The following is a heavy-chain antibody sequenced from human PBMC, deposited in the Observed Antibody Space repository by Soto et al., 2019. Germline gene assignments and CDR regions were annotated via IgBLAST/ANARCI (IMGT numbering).Heavy chain of an antibody. J-gene: IGHJ4*02. CDR3: ARMEPELGISLYFDY. D-gene: IGHD7-27*01. V-gene: IGHV4-31*03. CDR1: GGSISSGGYY. CDR2: IYYSGST. Sequence: SETLSLTCTVSGGSISSGGYYWSWIRQHPGKGLEWIGYIYYSGSTYYNPSLKSRVTISVDTSKNQFSLKLSSVTAADTAVYYCARMEPELGISLYFDYWGQGTLVTVSS.